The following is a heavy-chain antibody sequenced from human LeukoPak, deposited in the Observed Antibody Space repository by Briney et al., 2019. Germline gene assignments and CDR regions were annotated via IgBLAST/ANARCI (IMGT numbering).Heavy chain of an antibody. D-gene: IGHD3-10*01. Sequence: SETLSLTCTVSGGSISSYYWSWIRQPPGKGLEWIGYIYYSGSTNYNPSLKSRVTISVDTSKNQSSLKLSSVTAADTAVYYCARATKLLWFGELLENGSYYFDYWGQGTLVTVSS. J-gene: IGHJ4*02. CDR3: ARATKLLWFGELLENGSYYFDY. CDR1: GGSISSYY. CDR2: IYYSGST. V-gene: IGHV4-59*01.